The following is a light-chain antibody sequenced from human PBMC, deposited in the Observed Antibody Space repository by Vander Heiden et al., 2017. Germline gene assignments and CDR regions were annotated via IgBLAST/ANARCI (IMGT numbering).Light chain of an antibody. CDR3: AAWDDSLSGWL. CDR2: RDN. V-gene: IGLV1-47*01. Sequence: QSGLTQPPSASGTPGQRVIISCSGSSSNIGTSRVFWYQVLPGRAPKLLIYRDNERPSGVPDHFSGSKSGTSASLAISDLRSEDEADYYCAAWDDSLSGWLFGGGTKLTVL. J-gene: IGLJ2*01. CDR1: SSNIGTSR.